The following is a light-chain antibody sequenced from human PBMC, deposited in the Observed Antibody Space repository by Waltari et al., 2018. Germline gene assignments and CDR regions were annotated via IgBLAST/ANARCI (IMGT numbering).Light chain of an antibody. V-gene: IGLV2-8*01. J-gene: IGLJ1*01. CDR2: EVT. CDR3: SSYAGSNNV. CDR1: SSDVGGYNI. Sequence: QSALTQPPSASGSPGPSVATSCTVPSSDVGGYNIVPWYQHHPGKAPKLMIYEVTKRPSGVPDRFSGSKSGNTASLTVSGLQAEDEADYYCSSYAGSNNVFGTGTKVTVL.